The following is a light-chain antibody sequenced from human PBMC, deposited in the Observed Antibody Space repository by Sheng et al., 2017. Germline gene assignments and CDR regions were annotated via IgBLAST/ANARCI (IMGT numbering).Light chain of an antibody. CDR1: QSVSSSY. V-gene: IGKV3-20*01. Sequence: EIVLTQSPGTLSLSPGERASLSCRASQSVSSSYLAWYQQKPGQAPRLLMNGASSRATGTPDRFSGSGSGTDFTLTISRLEPEDFAVYYCQQYGGSRTFGQGTKVEI. CDR2: GAS. J-gene: IGKJ1*01. CDR3: QQYGGSRT.